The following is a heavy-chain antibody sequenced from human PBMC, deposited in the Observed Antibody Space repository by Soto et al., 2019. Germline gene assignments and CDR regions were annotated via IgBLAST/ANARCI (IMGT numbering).Heavy chain of an antibody. D-gene: IGHD3-10*01. CDR2: IIPIFGTA. J-gene: IGHJ4*02. V-gene: IGHV1-69*01. CDR3: ARGQWFGARESPYYFDY. Sequence: QVQLVQSGAEVKKPGSSVKVSCKASGGTFSSYAISWVRQAPGQGLEWMGGIIPIFGTANYAQKFQGRVTITADESTSTAYMELSSLRSEDTAVYYCARGQWFGARESPYYFDYWGQGTLVTVSS. CDR1: GGTFSSYA.